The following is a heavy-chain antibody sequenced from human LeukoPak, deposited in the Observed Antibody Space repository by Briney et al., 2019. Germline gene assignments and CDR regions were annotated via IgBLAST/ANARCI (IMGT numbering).Heavy chain of an antibody. CDR3: ARKHAERAHDY. J-gene: IGHJ4*02. Sequence: PGGSLRLSCTASGFTFSDYYMSWIRQAPGKGLGWVSYISSSGSTIYYGDSVKGRFTMSRGNAKNSLYLQMNSLRAEDTAVYYCARKHAERAHDYWGQGTLVTVSS. CDR1: GFTFSDYY. CDR2: ISSSGSTI. V-gene: IGHV3-11*01. D-gene: IGHD5-24*01.